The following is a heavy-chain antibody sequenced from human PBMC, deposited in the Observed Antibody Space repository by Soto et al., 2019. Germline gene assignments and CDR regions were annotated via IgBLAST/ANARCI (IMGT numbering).Heavy chain of an antibody. D-gene: IGHD5-18*01. CDR2: ISGSGGST. CDR1: GFAFSSYA. Sequence: EVQLLESGGGLVQPGGSLRLSCAASGFAFSSYAMSWVRQAPGKGLEWVSAISGSGGSTYYADSVKGRFTISRDNSKNTLYLQMNSLRAEDTAVYYCAKESHVLRGYSYEHFDYWGQGTLVTVSS. J-gene: IGHJ4*02. CDR3: AKESHVLRGYSYEHFDY. V-gene: IGHV3-23*01.